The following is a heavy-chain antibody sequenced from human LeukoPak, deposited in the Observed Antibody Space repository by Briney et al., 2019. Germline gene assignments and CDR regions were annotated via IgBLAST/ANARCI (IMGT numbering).Heavy chain of an antibody. V-gene: IGHV3-23*01. D-gene: IGHD4-23*01. Sequence: GGSLRLSCAASGFTFSNDAMSWVRQAPGKRLEWVSIISSSGGKTYYADSVKGRFTISRDNSNNRVHLQMNSLRAEDTARYSRDGGNSGGHFQHWGQGTLVIVST. CDR2: ISSSGGKT. CDR3: DGGNSGGHFQH. J-gene: IGHJ1*01. CDR1: GFTFSNDA.